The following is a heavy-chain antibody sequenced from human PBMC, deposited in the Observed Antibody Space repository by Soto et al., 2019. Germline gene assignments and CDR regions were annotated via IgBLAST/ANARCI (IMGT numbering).Heavy chain of an antibody. D-gene: IGHD1-26*01. CDR3: AREGQEPYYYYGMDV. Sequence: QVQVVQSGDEVKKPGASVKVSCKASGYTFTNYGFSWVRQAPGQGLEWMGWTSGYNGNTKYAEKFQGSVTMTTDTSTSTAHMELRSLRSDDTAVYYWAREGQEPYYYYGMDVWGQGTAVTVSS. CDR2: TSGYNGNT. V-gene: IGHV1-18*01. CDR1: GYTFTNYG. J-gene: IGHJ6*02.